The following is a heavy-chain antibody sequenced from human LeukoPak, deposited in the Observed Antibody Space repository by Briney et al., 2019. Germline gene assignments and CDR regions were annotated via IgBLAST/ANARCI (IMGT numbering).Heavy chain of an antibody. J-gene: IGHJ4*02. D-gene: IGHD6-13*01. V-gene: IGHV3-30*03. Sequence: GGSLRLSCAASGFTFSSYGMHWVRQAPGKGLEWVAVISYDGSNKYYADSVKGRFTISRDNSKNTLYLQMNSLRAEDTAVYYCARISISSSFALSYFDYWGQGTLVTVSS. CDR2: ISYDGSNK. CDR1: GFTFSSYG. CDR3: ARISISSSFALSYFDY.